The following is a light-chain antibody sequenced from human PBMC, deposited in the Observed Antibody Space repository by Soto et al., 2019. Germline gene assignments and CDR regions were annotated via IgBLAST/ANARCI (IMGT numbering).Light chain of an antibody. J-gene: IGLJ3*02. V-gene: IGLV2-23*02. CDR1: SSDIGSYNL. CDR2: EVS. Sequence: QPASVSGSPGQSITISCTGTSSDIGSYNLVSWYQQHPGQAPKVIIYEVSKRPSGVSNRFSASKSGNTASLTISGLRAEDEADYFCCSHAGIRVFGGGTKLTVL. CDR3: CSHAGIRV.